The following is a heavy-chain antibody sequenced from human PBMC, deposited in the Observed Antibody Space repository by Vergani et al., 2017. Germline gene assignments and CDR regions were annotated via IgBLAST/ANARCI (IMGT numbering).Heavy chain of an antibody. CDR2: ISNDGSNK. Sequence: QVQLVESGGGVVQPGRSLRLSCEVSGFTFSSYGMHWVRQAPGKGLEWVAVISNDGSNKDYADSVKGRFTISRDNSKNTLYVQMNSLRAEDTAVYYCAKQRANESSGYLVYWGQGTLVTVSS. D-gene: IGHD3-22*01. V-gene: IGHV3-30*18. CDR3: AKQRANESSGYLVY. CDR1: GFTFSSYG. J-gene: IGHJ4*02.